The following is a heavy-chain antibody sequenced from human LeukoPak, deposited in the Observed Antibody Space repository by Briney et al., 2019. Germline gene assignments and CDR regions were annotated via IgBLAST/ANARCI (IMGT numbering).Heavy chain of an antibody. CDR1: GFTFSDYY. D-gene: IGHD3-22*01. Sequence: GGSLGLSCAASGFTFSDYYMTWIRQAPGKGLEWISYISTSAGTIYYADSVKGRFTISRDNAKNSLYLQMNSLRAEDTAVYYCARDAIDSSGFDFDYWGQGTLVTVSS. J-gene: IGHJ4*02. V-gene: IGHV3-11*01. CDR2: ISTSAGTI. CDR3: ARDAIDSSGFDFDY.